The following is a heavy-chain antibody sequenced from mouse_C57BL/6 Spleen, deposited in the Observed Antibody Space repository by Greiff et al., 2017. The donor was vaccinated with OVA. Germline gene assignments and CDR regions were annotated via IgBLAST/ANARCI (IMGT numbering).Heavy chain of an antibody. CDR2: ISYSGST. V-gene: IGHV3-8*01. Sequence: EVKLQESGPGLAKPSQTLSLTCSVTGYSITSDYWNWIRKFPGNKLEYMGYISYSGSTYYNPSLKSRISITRDTSKNQDYLQLNSVTTEDTATDYCAGGDYYGSLFAYWGQGTLVTVSA. CDR1: GYSITSDY. J-gene: IGHJ3*01. D-gene: IGHD1-1*01. CDR3: AGGDYYGSLFAY.